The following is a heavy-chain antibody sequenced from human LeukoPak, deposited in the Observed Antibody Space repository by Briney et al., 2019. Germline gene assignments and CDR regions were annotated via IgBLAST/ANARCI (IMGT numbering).Heavy chain of an antibody. Sequence: GGSLRLSCAASGFTVSSNYMSWVRQAPGKGLEWVSVIYSGGSTYYADSVKGRFTISRENSKNTLYLQMNSLRAEDTAVYYCAREYTVTTDDAFDVWGQGTMVTVSS. CDR3: AREYTVTTDDAFDV. CDR1: GFTVSSNY. V-gene: IGHV3-53*01. D-gene: IGHD4-17*01. CDR2: IYSGGST. J-gene: IGHJ3*01.